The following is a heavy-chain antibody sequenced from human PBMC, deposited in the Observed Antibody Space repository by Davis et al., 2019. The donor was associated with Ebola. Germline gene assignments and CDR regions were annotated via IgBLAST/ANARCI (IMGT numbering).Heavy chain of an antibody. V-gene: IGHV3-23*01. CDR1: GFTFSSYA. Sequence: GESLKTPCAASGFTFSSYAMSWVRQAPGKGLEWVSAISGSGGSTYYADSVKGRFTISRDNSKNTLYLQMNRLRAEDTAVYYCARAIEGYYYYYGMDVWGQGTTVTVSS. CDR2: ISGSGGST. J-gene: IGHJ6*02. CDR3: ARAIEGYYYYYGMDV.